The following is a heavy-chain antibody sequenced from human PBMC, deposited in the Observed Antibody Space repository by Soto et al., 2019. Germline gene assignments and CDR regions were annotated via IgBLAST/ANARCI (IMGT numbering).Heavy chain of an antibody. J-gene: IGHJ5*02. Sequence: VGSLRLSCAASGFTFSSYSMNWVRQAPGKGLEWVSYISSSSSTIYYADSVKGRFTISRDNAKNSLYLQMNSLRDEDTAVYYCARDPGQWLVPNWFDPWGQGTLVTVSS. CDR2: ISSSSSTI. CDR1: GFTFSSYS. CDR3: ARDPGQWLVPNWFDP. D-gene: IGHD6-19*01. V-gene: IGHV3-48*02.